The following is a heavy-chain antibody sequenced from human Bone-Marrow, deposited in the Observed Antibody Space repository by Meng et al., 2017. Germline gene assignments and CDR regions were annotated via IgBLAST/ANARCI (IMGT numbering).Heavy chain of an antibody. Sequence: QLHQQTWGHGLLKTSETLPLTCVVSGGSFSDYSWSWIRQPPGKGLEWIGEINHSGSTNYNPSLESRATISVDTSQNNLSLKLSSVTAADSAVYYCARGPTTMAHDFDYWGQGTLVTASS. CDR3: ARGPTTMAHDFDY. CDR1: GGSFSDYS. D-gene: IGHD4-11*01. CDR2: INHSGST. V-gene: IGHV4-34*01. J-gene: IGHJ4*02.